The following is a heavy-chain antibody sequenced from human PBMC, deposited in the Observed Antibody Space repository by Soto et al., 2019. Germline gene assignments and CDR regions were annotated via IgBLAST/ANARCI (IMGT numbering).Heavy chain of an antibody. V-gene: IGHV3-53*04. CDR1: GFTVSSNS. CDR3: ARDRQSSGWLDAFDI. D-gene: IGHD6-19*01. Sequence: EVQLVESGGGLVQPGGSLRLSCAASGFTVSSNSMSWVRRAPGKGLGWVSVIFTGGSTYYADSVKGRFTISKHSSMNTVYLQMDSLRAEDTAVYYCARDRQSSGWLDAFDIWGQGTMVTVSS. J-gene: IGHJ3*02. CDR2: IFTGGST.